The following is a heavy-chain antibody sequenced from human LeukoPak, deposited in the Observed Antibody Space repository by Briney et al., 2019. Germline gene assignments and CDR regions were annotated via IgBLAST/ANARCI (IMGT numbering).Heavy chain of an antibody. CDR1: GYTFTSYA. Sequence: SVKVSCKASGYTFTSYAMHWVRQAPGQRLEWMGGIIPIFGTANYAQKFQGRVTITADESTSTAYMELSSLRSEDTAVYYCARGENYYYMDVWGKGTTVTISS. D-gene: IGHD1-26*01. CDR3: ARGENYYYMDV. V-gene: IGHV1-69*13. J-gene: IGHJ6*03. CDR2: IIPIFGTA.